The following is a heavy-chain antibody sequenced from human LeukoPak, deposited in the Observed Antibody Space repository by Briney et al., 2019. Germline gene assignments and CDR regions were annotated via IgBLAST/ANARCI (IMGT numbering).Heavy chain of an antibody. CDR3: ARARDGYNA. V-gene: IGHV3-7*04. J-gene: IGHJ5*02. Sequence: GGSLRLSCEASGFTFSSYWMSWVRQAPGKGLEWVANIKQDGSEKYYADSVKGRFTISRDNAKNTLYLQMNSLRAEDTAVYYCARARDGYNAWGQGTLVTVSS. CDR2: IKQDGSEK. CDR1: GFTFSSYW. D-gene: IGHD5-24*01.